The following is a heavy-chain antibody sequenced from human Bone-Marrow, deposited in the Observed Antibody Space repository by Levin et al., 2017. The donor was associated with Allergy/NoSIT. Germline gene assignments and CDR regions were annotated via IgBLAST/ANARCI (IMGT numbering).Heavy chain of an antibody. Sequence: GESLKISCQASGYTFTSYDINWVRQATGQGLEWMGWMNPNSGNTGYAQKFQGRVTMTRNTSISTAYMELSSLRSEDTAVYYCASGFCCYGSGGLFDPWGQGTLVTVSS. CDR3: ASGFCCYGSGGLFDP. D-gene: IGHD3-10*01. V-gene: IGHV1-8*01. CDR1: GYTFTSYD. J-gene: IGHJ5*02. CDR2: MNPNSGNT.